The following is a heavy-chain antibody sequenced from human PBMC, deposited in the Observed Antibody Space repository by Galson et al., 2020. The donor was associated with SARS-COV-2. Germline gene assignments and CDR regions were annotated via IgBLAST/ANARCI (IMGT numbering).Heavy chain of an antibody. CDR2: ISSNGGST. CDR3: VKDLYEGCSGGSCYHRSYYYYMDV. D-gene: IGHD2-15*01. J-gene: IGHJ6*03. Sequence: GGSLRLSCSASGFTFSSYAMHWVRQAPGKGLEYVSAISSNGGSTYYADSVKGRFTISRDNSKNTLYLQMSSLRAEDTAVYYCVKDLYEGCSGGSCYHRSYYYYMDVWGKGTTVTVSS. V-gene: IGHV3-64D*06. CDR1: GFTFSSYA.